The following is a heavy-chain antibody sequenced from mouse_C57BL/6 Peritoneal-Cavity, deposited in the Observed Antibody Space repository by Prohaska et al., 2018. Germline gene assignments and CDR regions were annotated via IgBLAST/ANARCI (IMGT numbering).Heavy chain of an antibody. D-gene: IGHD2-5*01. CDR3: MRYPDSNYWYFDV. CDR1: GFTFSGFW. J-gene: IGHJ1*03. Sequence: EVQLLETGGGLVQPGGSRGLSCEGSGFTFSGFWMRWVRQTPGKTLEWIGDINSDGSAINYAPSIKDRFTIFRDNDKSTLYLQMSNVRSEDTATYFCMRYPDSNYWYFDVWGTGTTVTVSS. V-gene: IGHV11-2*01. CDR2: INSDGSAI.